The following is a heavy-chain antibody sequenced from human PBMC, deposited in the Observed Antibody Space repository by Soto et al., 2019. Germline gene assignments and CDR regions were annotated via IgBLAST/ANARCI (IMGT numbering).Heavy chain of an antibody. CDR1: GDSISSGDYY. CDR2: IYYSGNT. CDR3: APDFKRYSSPPGPIEY. Sequence: SETLSLTCTVSGDSISSGDYYWSWIRQPPGKGLEWIGCIYYSGNTYYNPSLKRRFSISVDTSKNQFSLQLSSVTVADTAVYYFAPDFKRYSSPPGPIEYLGLGTLV. D-gene: IGHD6-13*01. V-gene: IGHV4-30-4*02. J-gene: IGHJ4*02.